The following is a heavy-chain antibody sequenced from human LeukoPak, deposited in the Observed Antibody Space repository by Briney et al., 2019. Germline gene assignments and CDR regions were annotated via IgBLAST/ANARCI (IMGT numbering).Heavy chain of an antibody. V-gene: IGHV3-53*01. CDR2: IYRGGST. D-gene: IGHD2-21*01. CDR3: SRTPIDHITSGGY. J-gene: IGHJ4*02. Sequence: GGSLRLSCAASGFTVSSNYMTWVREAPGKGLEWLSVIYRGGSTYYADSVRGRFTISRDNLKNTLYLLMNSLTAEDTAVYFCSRTPIDHITSGGYWGQGTLVTVSS. CDR1: GFTVSSNY.